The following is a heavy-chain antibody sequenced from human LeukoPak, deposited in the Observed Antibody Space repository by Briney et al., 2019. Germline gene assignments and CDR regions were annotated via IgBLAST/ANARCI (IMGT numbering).Heavy chain of an antibody. CDR3: AKDTRSGGSCYDH. CDR2: ISWNSGSI. CDR1: GFTFDDYA. Sequence: GRSLRLSCAASGFTFDDYAMHWVRQAPGKGLEWVSGISWNSGSIGYADSVKGRFTISRDNAKNSLYLQMNSLRAEDTALYYCAKDTRSGGSCYDHWGQGTLVTVSS. D-gene: IGHD2-15*01. V-gene: IGHV3-9*01. J-gene: IGHJ4*02.